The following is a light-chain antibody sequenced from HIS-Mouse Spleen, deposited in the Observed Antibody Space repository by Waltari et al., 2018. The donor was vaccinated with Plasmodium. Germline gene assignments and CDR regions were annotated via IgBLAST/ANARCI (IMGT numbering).Light chain of an antibody. CDR3: DSTDSSGNHRV. J-gene: IGLJ3*02. CDR2: EDR. CDR1: ALPKKY. Sequence: SYELTQPPSVSVSPGQTARITCSGDALPKKYAYWYQQKSGQAPVLVIDEDRKRPSGIPERFSGSSSGTMATLTISGAQVEDEADYYCDSTDSSGNHRVFGGGTKLTVL. V-gene: IGLV3-10*01.